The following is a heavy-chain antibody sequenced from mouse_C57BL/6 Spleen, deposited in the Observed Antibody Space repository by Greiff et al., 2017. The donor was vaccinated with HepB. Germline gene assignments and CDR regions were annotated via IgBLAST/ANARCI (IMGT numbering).Heavy chain of an antibody. CDR3: APAQASYAMDY. D-gene: IGHD3-2*02. Sequence: QVQLKQPGAELVKPGASVKVSCKASGYTFTSYWMHWVKQRPGQGLEWIGRIHPSDSDTNYNQKFKGKATLTVDKSSSTAYMQLSSLTSEDSAVYYCAPAQASYAMDYWGQGTSVTVSS. J-gene: IGHJ4*01. CDR1: GYTFTSYW. CDR2: IHPSDSDT. V-gene: IGHV1-74*01.